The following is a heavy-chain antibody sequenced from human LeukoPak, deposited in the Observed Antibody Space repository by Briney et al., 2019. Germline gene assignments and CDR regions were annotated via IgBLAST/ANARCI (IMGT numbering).Heavy chain of an antibody. CDR1: GFTFSTCW. V-gene: IGHV3-48*04. Sequence: GGSLRLSCAASGFTFSTCWMNWVRQAPGKGLEWVSFISNDGNTLYYADSVRGRFTISSDNAKNSLYLQMSSLRAEDTAVYYCVRGDGYNGFDYWGQGTLVTVSS. D-gene: IGHD5-24*01. J-gene: IGHJ4*02. CDR3: VRGDGYNGFDY. CDR2: ISNDGNTL.